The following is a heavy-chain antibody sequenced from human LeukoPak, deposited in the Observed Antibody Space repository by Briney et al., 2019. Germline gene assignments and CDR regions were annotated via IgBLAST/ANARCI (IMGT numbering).Heavy chain of an antibody. Sequence: SETLSLTCTVSGGSISSYYWSWIRQPPGKGLEWIWYIYTSGSTNYNPSLKSRVTISVDTCKKQFSLKLRSVTAADTAVYYCARLGLWSGYSYYFDYWGQGTLATVSS. D-gene: IGHD3-3*01. V-gene: IGHV4-4*09. J-gene: IGHJ4*02. CDR1: GGSISSYY. CDR2: IYTSGST. CDR3: ARLGLWSGYSYYFDY.